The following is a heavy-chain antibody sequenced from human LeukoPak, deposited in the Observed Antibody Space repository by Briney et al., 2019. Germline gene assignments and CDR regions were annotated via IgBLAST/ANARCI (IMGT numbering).Heavy chain of an antibody. CDR2: INPNSGGT. CDR1: GYTFTGYY. CDR3: ARDSGRTAMVFGY. Sequence: ASVKVSCKASGYTFTGYYMHWVRQAPGQGLEWMGWINPNSGGTNYAQKFQGRVTMTRDTSISTAYMELSRLRSDDTAVYYCARDSGRTAMVFGYWGQGTLVTVSS. J-gene: IGHJ4*02. D-gene: IGHD5-18*01. V-gene: IGHV1-2*02.